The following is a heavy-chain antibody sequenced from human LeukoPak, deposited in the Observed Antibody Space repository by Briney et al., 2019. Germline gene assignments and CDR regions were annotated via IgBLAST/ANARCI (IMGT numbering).Heavy chain of an antibody. V-gene: IGHV1-2*02. CDR1: GYTFTGYS. Sequence: EASVKVSCKASGYTFTGYSMHWVRQAPVQGLEWIGWINPSSGGTNYAQKFQGRVTMTRDTSINTAYMELRRPRSDDTAVYYCARGGVVVLGVMDIWGQGTVVTVSS. D-gene: IGHD2-15*01. CDR3: ARGGVVVLGVMDI. J-gene: IGHJ3*02. CDR2: INPSSGGT.